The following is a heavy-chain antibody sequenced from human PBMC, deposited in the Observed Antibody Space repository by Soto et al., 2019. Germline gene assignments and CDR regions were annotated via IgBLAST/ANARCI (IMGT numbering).Heavy chain of an antibody. Sequence: QVQLMQSGAEVKKPGASVKVSCKASGYTFTTYDINWVRQAPGQGLEWMGWMNPNRTNTGYAEKFQGRVTMTRDTSRSTAYMELSSLRYDDTAVYYCVRGGFLSHDHVIIAPATLGFGPWGQGTLVTVSP. J-gene: IGHJ5*02. V-gene: IGHV1-8*01. D-gene: IGHD2-2*01. CDR2: MNPNRTNT. CDR3: VRGGFLSHDHVIIAPATLGFGP. CDR1: GYTFTTYD.